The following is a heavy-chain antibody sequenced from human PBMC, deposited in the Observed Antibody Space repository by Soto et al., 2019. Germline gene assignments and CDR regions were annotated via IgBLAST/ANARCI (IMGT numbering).Heavy chain of an antibody. CDR2: IHSSGTF. J-gene: IGHJ6*02. CDR1: GASISNAY. D-gene: IGHD5-12*01. V-gene: IGHV4-4*07. CDR3: ARDNIVSKGYGMDV. Sequence: QVQLQESGPGLVKPSETLSLTCTVSGASISNAYWSWIRQAAGKRLEWIGRIHSSGTFNYNPSLKSRVSISRDTYKTQLSLKLSSVTAADTAVYYCARDNIVSKGYGMDVWGQGTTVTVSS.